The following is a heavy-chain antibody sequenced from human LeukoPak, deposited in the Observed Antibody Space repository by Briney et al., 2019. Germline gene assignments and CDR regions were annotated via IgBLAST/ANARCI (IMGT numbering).Heavy chain of an antibody. CDR2: INPNSGGT. CDR3: ARDPLVVHYYGMDV. CDR1: GYTFTGYY. D-gene: IGHD2-15*01. J-gene: IGHJ6*02. V-gene: IGHV1-2*02. Sequence: ASVKVSCKASGYTFTGYYMHWVRQAPGQGLEWMGWINPNSGGTNYAQKFQGRVTMTRDTSISTAYMELSRLRSDDTAVYYCARDPLVVHYYGMDVWGQGTTVTVSS.